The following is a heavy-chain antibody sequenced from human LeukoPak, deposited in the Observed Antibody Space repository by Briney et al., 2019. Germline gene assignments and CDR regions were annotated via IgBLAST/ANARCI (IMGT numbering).Heavy chain of an antibody. D-gene: IGHD5-18*01. CDR2: IKSDGYEK. V-gene: IGHV3-7*01. J-gene: IGHJ4*02. Sequence: PGGSLRLSCTAASGFTFSHLWMNWVRQAPGKGLEWVANIKSDGYEKYYADSVKGRFTISRDNARNSLYLQMDSLRAEDAGVYYCARGRRGYSYDYWGQGTPVTVSS. CDR3: ARGRRGYSYDY. CDR1: GFTFSHLW.